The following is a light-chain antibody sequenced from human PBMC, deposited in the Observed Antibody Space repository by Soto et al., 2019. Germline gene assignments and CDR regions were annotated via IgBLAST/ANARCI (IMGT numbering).Light chain of an antibody. CDR3: QQYGSSPGT. Sequence: EIVLTQSPGTLSLSPGERVTLSCRASQSFSSSYLVWYQQKAGQAPRLLIYGATNRATGVPDRFSGSGSGTDFTLTISRLEPEDFAVYYCQQYGSSPGTVGQGTKVDSK. J-gene: IGKJ1*01. V-gene: IGKV3-20*01. CDR1: QSFSSSY. CDR2: GAT.